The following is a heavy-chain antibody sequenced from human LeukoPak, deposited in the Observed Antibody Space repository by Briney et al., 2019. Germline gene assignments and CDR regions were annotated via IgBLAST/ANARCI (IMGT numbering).Heavy chain of an antibody. D-gene: IGHD2-2*01. V-gene: IGHV3-23*01. Sequence: HTGRSLRLSCAASGFTFSSYAISLVRQSPGKGLEWVSAISGSGGSTYYADSVKGPFTTSRDNSKHTLCLQMNSLRGEDTAVYHCHALHIVVVPAAINFDYWGQGTLVTVSS. CDR3: HALHIVVVPAAINFDY. CDR2: ISGSGGST. J-gene: IGHJ4*02. CDR1: GFTFSSYA.